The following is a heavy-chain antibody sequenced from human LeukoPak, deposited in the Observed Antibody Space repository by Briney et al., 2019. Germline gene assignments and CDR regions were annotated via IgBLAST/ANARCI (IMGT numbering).Heavy chain of an antibody. CDR3: ARSRYQSPFDY. D-gene: IGHD2-2*01. V-gene: IGHV4-59*01. CDR2: IYYSGST. Sequence: MSSETLSLTCTVSGGSISSYYWSWIRQPPGKGLEWIGYIYYSGSTNYNPSLKSRVTISVDTSKNQFSLKLSSVTAADTAVYYCARSRYQSPFDYWGQGTLVTVSS. J-gene: IGHJ4*02. CDR1: GGSISSYY.